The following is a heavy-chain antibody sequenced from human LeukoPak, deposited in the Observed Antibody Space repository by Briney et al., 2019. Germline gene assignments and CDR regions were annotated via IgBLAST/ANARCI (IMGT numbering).Heavy chain of an antibody. CDR3: AKNYDSSFWVFDH. V-gene: IGHV3-23*01. J-gene: IGHJ4*02. Sequence: GGSLRLSCAASGFTFSNYAMSWVRQAPGKGLGWVSVISGSDSTIYYADSVKGRFTISRDNSKRTLYLQMNSLRAEDTAVYYCAKNYDSSFWVFDHWGQGTLVTVSS. D-gene: IGHD3-22*01. CDR2: ISGSDSTI. CDR1: GFTFSNYA.